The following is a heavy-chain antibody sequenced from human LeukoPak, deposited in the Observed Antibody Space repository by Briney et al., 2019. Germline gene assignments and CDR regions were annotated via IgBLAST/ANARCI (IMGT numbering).Heavy chain of an antibody. V-gene: IGHV4-59*01. D-gene: IGHD6-13*01. CDR3: ARVSRWYGPYDY. Sequence: PSETLSLTCTVSGGSISSYYWSWIRQPPGKGLEWIGYIFYSGGTNYNPSLKSRVTISVDTSKNQFSLTLSSVTAADTAMYYCARVSRWYGPYDYWGQGTLVTVSS. CDR1: GGSISSYY. J-gene: IGHJ4*02. CDR2: IFYSGGT.